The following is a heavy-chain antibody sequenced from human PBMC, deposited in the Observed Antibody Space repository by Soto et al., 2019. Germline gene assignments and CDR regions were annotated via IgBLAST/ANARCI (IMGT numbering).Heavy chain of an antibody. CDR2: IWYDGSNK. J-gene: IGHJ3*02. CDR3: ARSDSSGYAFDI. V-gene: IGHV3-33*01. CDR1: GFTFSSYG. D-gene: IGHD3-22*01. Sequence: GGSLRLSCAASGFTFSSYGMHWVRQAPGKGLEWVAVIWYDGSNKYYADSVKGRFTISRDNSKNTLYLQMNSLRAEDTAVYYCARSDSSGYAFDIWGQGTMVTVSS.